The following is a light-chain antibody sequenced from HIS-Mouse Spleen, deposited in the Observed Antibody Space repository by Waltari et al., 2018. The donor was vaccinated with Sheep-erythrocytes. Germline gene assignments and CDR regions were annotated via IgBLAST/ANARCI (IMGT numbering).Light chain of an antibody. CDR1: SSDVGSYNL. CDR2: EGS. J-gene: IGLJ3*02. CDR3: CSYAGSSTPWV. V-gene: IGLV2-23*01. Sequence: QSALTKPASVSGSPGQSITISCTGTSSDVGSYNLVSWYQQHPCKAPKTMNYEGSKLPSGVSNRFSVVKSSYTASLTISGLQAHDEADYYCCSYAGSSTPWVFGGGTKLTVL.